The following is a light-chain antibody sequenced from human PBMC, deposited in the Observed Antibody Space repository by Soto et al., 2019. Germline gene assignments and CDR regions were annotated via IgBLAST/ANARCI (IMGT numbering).Light chain of an antibody. Sequence: EIVMTQSPATLYVSPGERATLSCRASQSVSSNLAWYQQKPGQGPRLLIYGASTRATGIPARFSGSGSGTEFTLTISSLQSEDFAVYFCQQYNNWVLLTFGGGTKVEIK. CDR1: QSVSSN. V-gene: IGKV3-15*01. CDR2: GAS. CDR3: QQYNNWVLLT. J-gene: IGKJ4*01.